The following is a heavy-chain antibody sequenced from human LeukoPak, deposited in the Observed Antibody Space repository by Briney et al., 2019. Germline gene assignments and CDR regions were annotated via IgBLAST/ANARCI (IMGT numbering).Heavy chain of an antibody. D-gene: IGHD5-18*01. J-gene: IGHJ4*02. V-gene: IGHV3-48*04. CDR2: ISSSGSTI. CDR3: ASPWSVGDTGMPDY. CDR1: GFTFSSYS. Sequence: GGSLRLSCAASGFTFSSYSMMWVRQAPGKGLEWVSYISSSGSTIYYADSVKGRFTISRDNAKNSLYLQMNSLRAEDTAVYYCASPWSVGDTGMPDYWGQGTLVTVSS.